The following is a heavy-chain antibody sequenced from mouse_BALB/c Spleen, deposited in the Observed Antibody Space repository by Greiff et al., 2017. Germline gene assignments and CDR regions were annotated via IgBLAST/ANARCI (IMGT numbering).Heavy chain of an antibody. J-gene: IGHJ3*01. CDR2: IYPSDSYT. Sequence: VQLQQPGAELVRPGASVKLSCKASGYTFTSYWINWVKQRPGQGLEWIGNIYPSDSYTNYNQKFKDKATLTVDKSSSTAYMQLSSPTSEDSAVYYCIYDYGAYWGQGTLVTVSA. V-gene: IGHV1-69*02. D-gene: IGHD1-1*01. CDR3: IYDYGAY. CDR1: GYTFTSYW.